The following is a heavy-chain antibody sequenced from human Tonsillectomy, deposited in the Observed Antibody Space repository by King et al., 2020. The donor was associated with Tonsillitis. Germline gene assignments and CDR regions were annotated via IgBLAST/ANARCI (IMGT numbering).Heavy chain of an antibody. CDR3: ATARGGVVRGLTPRNYFDP. J-gene: IGHJ5*02. D-gene: IGHD3-10*01. CDR1: GYTFTDFP. Sequence: QLVQSGAEVKKPGASVRVSCTASGYTFTDFPINWVRQAPGQGLEWMGWVNPDTGDAGSAQRFQGRVTMTRDTSISTAYMELSSLRSEDTAVYYCATARGGVVRGLTPRNYFDPWGQGTLVTVSS. V-gene: IGHV1-8*01. CDR2: VNPDTGDA.